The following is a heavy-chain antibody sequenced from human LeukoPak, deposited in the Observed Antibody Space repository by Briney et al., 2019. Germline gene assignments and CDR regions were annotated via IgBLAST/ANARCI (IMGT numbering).Heavy chain of an antibody. CDR1: GFTFSSYS. J-gene: IGHJ4*02. Sequence: GGSLRLSCAASGFTFSSYSMNWVRQAPGKGLEWVSSISSSSSYIYYADSLKGRFTTSRDNAKNSLSLQMNSLRAEDTAVYYCARDLQYSSGWPPGYWGQGTLVTVSS. CDR2: ISSSSSYI. D-gene: IGHD6-19*01. V-gene: IGHV3-21*01. CDR3: ARDLQYSSGWPPGY.